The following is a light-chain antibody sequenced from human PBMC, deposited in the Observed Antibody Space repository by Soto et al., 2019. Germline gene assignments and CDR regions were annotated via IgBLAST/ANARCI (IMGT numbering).Light chain of an antibody. Sequence: QSVLTQPPSVSAAPGQRVTISCSGSSSNIGGNSVSWYQQLPGTAPKLLIYDDDKRPSGIPDRFSGSKSGTSATLGITGFQTGDDSDHYCGSWDISFSAYVFCSGTNAAVL. CDR3: GSWDISFSAYV. V-gene: IGLV1-51*01. CDR1: SSNIGGNS. J-gene: IGLJ1*01. CDR2: DDD.